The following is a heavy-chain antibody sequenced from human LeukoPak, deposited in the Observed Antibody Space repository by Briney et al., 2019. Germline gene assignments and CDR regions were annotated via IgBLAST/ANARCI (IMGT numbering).Heavy chain of an antibody. CDR2: IKSKIDGETT. Sequence: GGSLRLSCAASGFTFSNAWMTWVRQAPGKGLEWVGRIKSKIDGETTDYAAPVKGGFTISRDDSKNTLYLQMNSLKIEDTAMYYCTTQPWQVDYWGQGTLVAVSS. CDR3: TTQPWQVDY. D-gene: IGHD6-19*01. CDR1: GFTFSNAW. V-gene: IGHV3-15*01. J-gene: IGHJ4*02.